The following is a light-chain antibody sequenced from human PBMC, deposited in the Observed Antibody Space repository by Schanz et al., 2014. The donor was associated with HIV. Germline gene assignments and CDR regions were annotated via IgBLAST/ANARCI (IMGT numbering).Light chain of an antibody. Sequence: DIQMTQSPSTLSASVGDRVSITCRSSQSISSELAWYQQKPGKAPKRLIYAASSLQSGVPSRFSGSGSGIEFTLTINSLQPDDFATYYCQQYAVSSWTFGLGTRVQSK. V-gene: IGKV1-5*01. CDR3: QQYAVSSWT. CDR2: AAS. CDR1: QSISSE. J-gene: IGKJ1*01.